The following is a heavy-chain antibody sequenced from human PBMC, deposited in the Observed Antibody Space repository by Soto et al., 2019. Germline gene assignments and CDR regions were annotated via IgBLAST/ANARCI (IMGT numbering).Heavy chain of an antibody. J-gene: IGHJ6*02. CDR2: ISSSSSYI. CDR1: GFTFSSYS. V-gene: IGHV3-21*01. D-gene: IGHD6-25*01. CDR3: ARDRSSGLPPDGMDV. Sequence: EVQLVESGGGLVKPGGSLRLSCAASGFTFSSYSMNWVRQAPGKGLEWVSSISSSSSYIYYADSVKGRFTISRDNAKNSRYLQMNSLRAEDTAVYYCARDRSSGLPPDGMDVWGQGTTVTVSS.